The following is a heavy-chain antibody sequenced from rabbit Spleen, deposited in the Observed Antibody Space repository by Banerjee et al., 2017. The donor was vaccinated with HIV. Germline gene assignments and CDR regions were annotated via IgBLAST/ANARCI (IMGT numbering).Heavy chain of an antibody. D-gene: IGHD2-1*01. V-gene: IGHV1S45*01. CDR3: ARPNRYNEYSMDL. J-gene: IGHJ4*01. CDR1: GFDLSSGYY. Sequence: QEQLVESGGGLVQPEGSLTLTCTASGFDLSSGYYMCWVRQAPGKGLEWIGCIYTGSSGSTYYASWAKGRFTISKTSSTTVTLQMTSLTAAGTATYFCARPNRYNEYSMDLWGPGTLVTVS. CDR2: IYTGSSGST.